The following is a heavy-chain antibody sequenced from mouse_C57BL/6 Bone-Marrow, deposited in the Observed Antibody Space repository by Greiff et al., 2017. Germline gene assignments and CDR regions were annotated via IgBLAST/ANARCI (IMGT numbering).Heavy chain of an antibody. CDR3: TRSLIYSGTHS. Sequence: VQLQQSGAELVKPGASVKLSCTASGFNIKDYYIHWVKQRTEQGLEWIGRIDPEDGETKYAPKFQDKATITADTSSNTAYLQLSSLTSEDTAVYYCTRSLIYSGTHSWGQGTTLTDSS. D-gene: IGHD1-1*01. V-gene: IGHV14-2*01. J-gene: IGHJ2*01. CDR1: GFNIKDYY. CDR2: IDPEDGET.